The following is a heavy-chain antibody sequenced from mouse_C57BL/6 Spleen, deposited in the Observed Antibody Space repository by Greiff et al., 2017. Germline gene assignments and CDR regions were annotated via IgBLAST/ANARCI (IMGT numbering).Heavy chain of an antibody. D-gene: IGHD2-4*01. V-gene: IGHV1-7*01. Sequence: QVQLKQSGAELAKPGASVKLSCKASGYTFTSYWMHWVKQRPGQGLEWIGYINPSSGYTKYNQKFKDKATLTADKSSSTAYMQLSSLTYEDSAVYYCARSKYDYDVLYYYAMDYWGQGTSVTVSS. J-gene: IGHJ4*01. CDR2: INPSSGYT. CDR1: GYTFTSYW. CDR3: ARSKYDYDVLYYYAMDY.